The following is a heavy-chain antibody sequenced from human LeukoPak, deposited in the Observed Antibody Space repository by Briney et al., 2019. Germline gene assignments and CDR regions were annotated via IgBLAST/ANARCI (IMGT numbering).Heavy chain of an antibody. CDR2: IYYSGST. J-gene: IGHJ4*02. CDR1: GGSMSSSSYY. V-gene: IGHV4-39*07. CDR3: ARASSGSTSDGHYFDY. D-gene: IGHD6-19*01. Sequence: SETLTLTCTVSGGSMSSSSYYWGWIRQPPGKGLEWIASIYYSGSTYYNPSLKSRVTISVDTSKNQFSLKLSSVTAADTAVYYCARASSGSTSDGHYFDYWGQGTLVTVSS.